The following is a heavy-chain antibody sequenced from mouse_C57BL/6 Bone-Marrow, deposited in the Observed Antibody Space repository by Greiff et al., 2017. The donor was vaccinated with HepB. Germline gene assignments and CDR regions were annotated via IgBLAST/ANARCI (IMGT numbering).Heavy chain of an antibody. Sequence: EVMLVESGGGLVKPGGSLKLSCAASGFTFSDYGMHWVRQAPEKGLEWVAYISSGSSTIYYADTVKGRFTISRDNAKNTLFLQMTSLRSEDTAMYYCARRRDGDFDYWGQGTTLTVSS. J-gene: IGHJ2*01. CDR3: ARRRDGDFDY. CDR1: GFTFSDYG. D-gene: IGHD3-3*01. V-gene: IGHV5-17*01. CDR2: ISSGSSTI.